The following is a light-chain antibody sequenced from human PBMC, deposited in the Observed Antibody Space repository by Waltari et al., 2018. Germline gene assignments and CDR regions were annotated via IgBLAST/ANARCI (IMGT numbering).Light chain of an antibody. J-gene: IGLJ2*01. Sequence: QSVLTQPPSVSAAPGQKVTISCSGSSSNIGNDYVSWYQQLPGTAPKLFIYENNKRPSGIPDRFSGSKSGTSATLGITGLQTGDEADYFCGTWDTSLSDLIFGGGTKLSVL. CDR3: GTWDTSLSDLI. CDR2: ENN. V-gene: IGLV1-51*02. CDR1: SSNIGNDY.